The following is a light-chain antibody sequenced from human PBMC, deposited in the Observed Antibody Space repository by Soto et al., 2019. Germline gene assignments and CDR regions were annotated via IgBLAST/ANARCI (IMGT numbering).Light chain of an antibody. CDR2: LAS. CDR1: QSLLHSNGYNY. J-gene: IGKJ4*01. V-gene: IGKV2-28*01. CDR3: MQALQTPLT. Sequence: DIVMTQAPLSLPVTPGEPASISCRSSQSLLHSNGYNYLDWYVQKPGQSPQLLIYLASSRASGVPDRFSGSGSGTDFTLQISRVQADDVGVYYCMQALQTPLTFGGGTRVEI.